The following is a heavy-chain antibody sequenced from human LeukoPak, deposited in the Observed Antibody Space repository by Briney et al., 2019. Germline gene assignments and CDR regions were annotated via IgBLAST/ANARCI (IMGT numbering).Heavy chain of an antibody. CDR2: ISGSGGST. D-gene: IGHD6-19*01. Sequence: GGSLRLSSAPPGFNFSTYTISWVRQAPGKGLEWVSAISGSGGSTYYADSVKGRFTISRDNSKNTLYLQMNSLRAEDTAVYYCAKELAVAAAFDYWGQGTLVTVSS. CDR1: GFNFSTYT. J-gene: IGHJ4*02. CDR3: AKELAVAAAFDY. V-gene: IGHV3-23*01.